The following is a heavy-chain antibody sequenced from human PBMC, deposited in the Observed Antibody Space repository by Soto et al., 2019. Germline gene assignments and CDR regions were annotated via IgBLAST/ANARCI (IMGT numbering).Heavy chain of an antibody. V-gene: IGHV4-39*02. CDR2: VFYTGFT. D-gene: IGHD3-3*01. Sequence: SETLSLTCAVSGGSISGSYYYWGWLRQSPGKGPEWIGSVFYTGFTSYNPSLESRVSVSVDTSKNQFSLKVSSVTAADTAVYYCARDTHDYDFWSGYRLRYYYYGMDVWGQGTTVTVSS. CDR1: GGSISGSYYY. CDR3: ARDTHDYDFWSGYRLRYYYYGMDV. J-gene: IGHJ6*02.